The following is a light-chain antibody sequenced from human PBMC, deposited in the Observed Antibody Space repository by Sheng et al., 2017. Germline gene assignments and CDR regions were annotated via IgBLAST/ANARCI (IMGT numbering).Light chain of an antibody. CDR3: QQLHHYPII. J-gene: IGKJ5*01. V-gene: IGKV1D-12*01. CDR1: QNIRRW. CDR2: VAS. Sequence: DIQMTQFPSSVSASVGDRVSITCRASQNIRRWLAWYQQKPGKAPKLLIYVASTLQSGVPSRFSGSGSGTDFTLHIDSLQPEDFGTYFCQQLHHYPIIFGQGTRLDIK.